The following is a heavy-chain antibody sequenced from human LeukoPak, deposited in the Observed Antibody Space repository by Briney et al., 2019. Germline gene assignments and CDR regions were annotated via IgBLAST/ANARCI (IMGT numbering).Heavy chain of an antibody. Sequence: PGGSLRLSCAASGFTFDDYAVHWVRQAPGKGLEWVSGISWNRGSIGYADSVKGRFTISRDNAKNSLYLQMNSLRAEDTALYYCAKDYGSRGDYFDYWGQGTLVTVSS. J-gene: IGHJ4*02. V-gene: IGHV3-9*01. CDR3: AKDYGSRGDYFDY. D-gene: IGHD3-10*01. CDR2: ISWNRGSI. CDR1: GFTFDDYA.